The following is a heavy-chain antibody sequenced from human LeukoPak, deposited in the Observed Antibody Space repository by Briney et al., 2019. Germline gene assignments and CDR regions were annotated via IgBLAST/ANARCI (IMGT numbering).Heavy chain of an antibody. V-gene: IGHV3-48*03. CDR2: ISSSGSTI. D-gene: IGHD6-13*01. J-gene: IGHJ4*02. CDR3: ASGSSSWYGVPLDY. CDR1: GFTFSSYE. Sequence: GGSLRLSCAASGFTFSSYEMNWVRQVPGKGLEWISYISSSGSTIYFADSVKGRFTISRDNAKNSLYLQMNSLRAEDTAVYYCASGSSSWYGVPLDYWGQGTLVTVSS.